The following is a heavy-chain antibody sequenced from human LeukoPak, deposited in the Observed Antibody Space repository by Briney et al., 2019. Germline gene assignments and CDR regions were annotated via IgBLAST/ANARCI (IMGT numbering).Heavy chain of an antibody. CDR2: IYTSGST. Sequence: SQTLSLTCTVSGGSISSGSYYWSWIRQPAGKGLEWIGRIYTSGSTNYNPSLKSRGTISVGTSKNQFSLKLSSVTAADTAVYYCARVKGTRAAQPFDYWGQGTLVTVSS. D-gene: IGHD6-6*01. V-gene: IGHV4-61*02. CDR1: GGSISSGSYY. J-gene: IGHJ4*02. CDR3: ARVKGTRAAQPFDY.